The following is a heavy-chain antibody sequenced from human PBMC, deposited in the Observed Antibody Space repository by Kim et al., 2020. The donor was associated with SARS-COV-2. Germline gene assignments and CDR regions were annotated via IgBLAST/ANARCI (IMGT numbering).Heavy chain of an antibody. CDR3: ARLSGYSYGSTDY. Sequence: YADSVKGRFTISRDNAKNSLYLQMNSLRAEDTAVYYCARLSGYSYGSTDYWGQGTLVTVSS. D-gene: IGHD5-18*01. V-gene: IGHV3-11*01. J-gene: IGHJ4*02.